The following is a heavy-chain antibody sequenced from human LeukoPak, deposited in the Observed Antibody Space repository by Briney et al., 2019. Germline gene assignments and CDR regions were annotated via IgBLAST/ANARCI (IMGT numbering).Heavy chain of an antibody. J-gene: IGHJ5*01. CDR3: AREKFDS. V-gene: IGHV3-30*14. CDR2: VSYEGTIK. Sequence: PGGSLRLSCAASGFAFSNFAMHWVRQAPGKGLDWVAVVSYEGTIKYYTDSAKGRFSISRDNSDNIVSLQMNNLTTEDTATYYCAREKFDSWGQGTLVTVPP. CDR1: GFAFSNFA.